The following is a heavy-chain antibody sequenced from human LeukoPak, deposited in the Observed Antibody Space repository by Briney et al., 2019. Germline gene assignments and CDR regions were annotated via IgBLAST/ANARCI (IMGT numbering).Heavy chain of an antibody. CDR3: ARDSYDIWSGYFEY. CDR2: IHTSGST. CDR1: DGSISSGSSY. D-gene: IGHD3-3*01. V-gene: IGHV4-61*02. Sequence: ASETLSLTCTVSDGSISSGSSYWSWIRQPAGKGLEWIGRIHTSGSTNYNPSLKSRVTISVDTSKNELSLKLSSVTAADTAVYYCARDSYDIWSGYFEYWGQGTLVTVSS. J-gene: IGHJ4*02.